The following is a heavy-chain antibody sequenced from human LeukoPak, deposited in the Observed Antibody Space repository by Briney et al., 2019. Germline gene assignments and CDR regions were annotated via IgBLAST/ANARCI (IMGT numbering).Heavy chain of an antibody. D-gene: IGHD2-15*01. CDR3: ARDPEGSSGSDLGFDY. J-gene: IGHJ4*02. CDR1: GGSISSHY. Sequence: SETLSLTCTVSGGSISSHYWSWIRQPPGKGLEWIGYIYYSGSTNYNPSLKSRVTTSVDTSKNQFSLKLSSVTAADTAVYYCARDPEGSSGSDLGFDYWGQGTLVTVSS. CDR2: IYYSGST. V-gene: IGHV4-59*11.